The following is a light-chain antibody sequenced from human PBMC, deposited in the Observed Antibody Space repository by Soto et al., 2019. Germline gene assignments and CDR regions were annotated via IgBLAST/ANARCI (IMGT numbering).Light chain of an antibody. Sequence: DIPLTQSPSFLSASVGDRVTITCRASQGIRSYLAWYQQKPGKAPNLLIYAASTLQSGVPSRFSGSGSGTEFTLTISSLQPQDFATYYCQHLNGYPRTFGQGTKVEIK. CDR2: AAS. V-gene: IGKV1-9*01. CDR3: QHLNGYPRT. CDR1: QGIRSY. J-gene: IGKJ1*01.